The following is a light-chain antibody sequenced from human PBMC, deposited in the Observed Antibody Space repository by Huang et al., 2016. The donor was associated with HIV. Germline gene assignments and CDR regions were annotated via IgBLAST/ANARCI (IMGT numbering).Light chain of an antibody. Sequence: DIVMTQSPDSLAVSLGERATVNCKSSQTVLYSSNNKNYLAWYQQKPGQHPRLLIYWASTRESGVPDRFSGSGSGTDFTLTISSLQAEDVAVYYCQQYFNTSLTFGGGTKVEIK. V-gene: IGKV4-1*01. CDR2: WAS. CDR1: QTVLYSSNNKNY. CDR3: QQYFNTSLT. J-gene: IGKJ4*01.